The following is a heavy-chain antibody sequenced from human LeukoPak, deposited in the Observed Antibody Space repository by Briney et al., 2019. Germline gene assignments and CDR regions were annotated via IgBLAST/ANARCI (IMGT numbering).Heavy chain of an antibody. V-gene: IGHV4-59*01. D-gene: IGHD1-26*01. CDR3: ARFWYRGAFDI. J-gene: IGHJ3*02. Sequence: SETLSLTCTVSGGSISSYYWSWLRQPPGKGLEWIGYIYYSGSTNYNPSLKSRVTISVDTSKNQFSLKLSSVTAADTAVYYCARFWYRGAFDIWGQGTMVTVSS. CDR2: IYYSGST. CDR1: GGSISSYY.